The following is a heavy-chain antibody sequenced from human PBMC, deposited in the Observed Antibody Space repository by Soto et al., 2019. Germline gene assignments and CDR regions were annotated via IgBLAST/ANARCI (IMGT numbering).Heavy chain of an antibody. Sequence: QVQLVESGGGVVQPGRSLRLSCAASGFTFRSYGMHWVRQAPAKGLEWVAVISCDGSNKYYADSVKGRFTISRDNSKNTLYLQMNSLRAEDTAVYYCAKGGVGSTSNAFDIWGQGTMVTVSS. CDR3: AKGGVGSTSNAFDI. D-gene: IGHD1-26*01. V-gene: IGHV3-30*18. CDR1: GFTFRSYG. J-gene: IGHJ3*02. CDR2: ISCDGSNK.